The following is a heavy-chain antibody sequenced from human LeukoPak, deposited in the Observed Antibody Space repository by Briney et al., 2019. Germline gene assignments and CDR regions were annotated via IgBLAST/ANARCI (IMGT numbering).Heavy chain of an antibody. CDR1: GFTFKHYG. Sequence: PGGSLRLSCEVSGFTFKHYGMVWVRQAPGKGLEWVAGISGSGGSTYYADSVKGRFTISRDNSKNTLYLQMNSLRAEDTAVDYCARGVDDIAVAGHFDYWGQGTLVTVSS. CDR2: ISGSGGST. CDR3: ARGVDDIAVAGHFDY. J-gene: IGHJ4*02. V-gene: IGHV3-23*01. D-gene: IGHD6-19*01.